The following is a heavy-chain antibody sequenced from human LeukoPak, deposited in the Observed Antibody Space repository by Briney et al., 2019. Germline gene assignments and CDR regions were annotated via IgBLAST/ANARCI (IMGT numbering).Heavy chain of an antibody. CDR1: GGSITYYY. CDR2: IYSSGTT. Sequence: SETLSLTCTVSGGSITYYYWSWIRQPPGKGLEWIGYIYSSGTTTYNPSLKSRVTISVDTSKNQFSLKLSSVTAADTAVYYCARVRMRGYSYGPFDYWGQGTLVTVSS. CDR3: ARVRMRGYSYGPFDY. J-gene: IGHJ4*02. D-gene: IGHD5-18*01. V-gene: IGHV4-59*12.